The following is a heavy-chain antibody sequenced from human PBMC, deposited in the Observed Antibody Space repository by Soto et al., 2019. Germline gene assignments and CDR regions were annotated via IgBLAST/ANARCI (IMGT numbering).Heavy chain of an antibody. D-gene: IGHD2-15*01. Sequence: SETLSLTCAVSGGSISSGGYSWSWIRQPPGKGLEWIGYIYHSGSTYYNPSLKSRVTISVDRSKNQFSLKLSSVTAADTAVYYCASARINLSIHSYWFDPWGQGTLVTVSS. V-gene: IGHV4-30-2*01. CDR3: ASARINLSIHSYWFDP. J-gene: IGHJ5*02. CDR1: GGSISSGGYS. CDR2: IYHSGST.